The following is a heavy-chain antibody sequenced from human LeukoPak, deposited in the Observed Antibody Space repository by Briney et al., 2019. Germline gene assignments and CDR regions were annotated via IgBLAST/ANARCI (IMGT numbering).Heavy chain of an antibody. CDR1: GYGFTTHW. Sequence: GESLKISCKGSGYGFTTHWIGWVRQMPGKGLEWMGIIYPDDSNTRYSPSFQGQVTLSADKSINTAYLQWSSLRASDTAMYYCARRDRLQFGPGSFDIWGQGTVVTVSS. CDR3: ARRDRLQFGPGSFDI. J-gene: IGHJ3*02. D-gene: IGHD4-11*01. V-gene: IGHV5-51*01. CDR2: IYPDDSNT.